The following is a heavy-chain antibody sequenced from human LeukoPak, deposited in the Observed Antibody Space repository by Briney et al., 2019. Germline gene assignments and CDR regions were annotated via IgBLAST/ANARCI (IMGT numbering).Heavy chain of an antibody. CDR1: GGSISSYY. Sequence: SETLSLTCTVPGGSISSYYWSWVRQPPGKGLEWIGYVYYSRSTDYNPSLKSRVTISVDTSKNQFSLRLTSVTAADTAVYYCARLGGSYYHVYYFDQWGQGTLVTVSS. CDR3: ARLGGSYYHVYYFDQ. V-gene: IGHV4-59*08. CDR2: VYYSRST. D-gene: IGHD1-26*01. J-gene: IGHJ4*02.